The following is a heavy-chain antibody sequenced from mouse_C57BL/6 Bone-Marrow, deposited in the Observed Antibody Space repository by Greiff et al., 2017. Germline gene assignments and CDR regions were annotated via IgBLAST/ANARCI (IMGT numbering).Heavy chain of an antibody. CDR1: GYAFSSSW. Sequence: VKVVESGPELVKPGASVKISCKASGYAFSSSWMNWVKQRPGKGLEWIGRIYPGDGDTNYNGKFKGKATLTADKSSSTAYMQLSSLTSEDSAVYFCARLMWYYGSSYVPMDYWGQGTSVTVSS. V-gene: IGHV1-82*01. CDR2: IYPGDGDT. CDR3: ARLMWYYGSSYVPMDY. J-gene: IGHJ4*01. D-gene: IGHD1-1*01.